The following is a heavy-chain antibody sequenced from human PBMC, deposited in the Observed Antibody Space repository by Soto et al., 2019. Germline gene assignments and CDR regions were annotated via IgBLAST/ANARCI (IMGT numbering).Heavy chain of an antibody. Sequence: PSETLSLTCTVSGGSISSYFWSWIRQPPGKGLEWIGYLYYSGNTNYNPSLKSRVTISVDTSKNQFSLKLSSVTAADTAVYYCARARDCSTTSCYSRWFDPWGQGTLVTVSS. D-gene: IGHD2-2*01. CDR2: LYYSGNT. CDR3: ARARDCSTTSCYSRWFDP. V-gene: IGHV4-59*01. CDR1: GGSISSYF. J-gene: IGHJ5*02.